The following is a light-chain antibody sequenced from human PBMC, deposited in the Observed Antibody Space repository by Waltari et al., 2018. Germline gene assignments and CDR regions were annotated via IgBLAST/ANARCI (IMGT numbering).Light chain of an antibody. J-gene: IGLJ1*01. CDR3: QAWDNSLEV. Sequence: SYELTQVTSVSVSPGQTTIITCSGHELGERYVAWYQQKAGQSPVLLIYQDNKRPSGNPERLSGSNSGNTATLTIRETQTTDEADYYCQAWDNSLEVFGTGTRLTVL. CDR1: ELGERY. V-gene: IGLV3-1*01. CDR2: QDN.